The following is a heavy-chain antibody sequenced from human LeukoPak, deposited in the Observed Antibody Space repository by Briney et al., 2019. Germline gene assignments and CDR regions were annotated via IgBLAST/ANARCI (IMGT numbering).Heavy chain of an antibody. CDR3: ARDPAGYSSGWYYFDY. Sequence: GGSLRLSCAVSGFTVSSNYMSWVRQAPGKGLEWVSVIYSGGSTYYADSVKGRFTISRDNSKNTLYLQMNSLRAEDTAVYYCARDPAGYSSGWYYFDYWGQGTLVTVSS. V-gene: IGHV3-53*01. CDR2: IYSGGST. CDR1: GFTVSSNY. J-gene: IGHJ4*02. D-gene: IGHD6-19*01.